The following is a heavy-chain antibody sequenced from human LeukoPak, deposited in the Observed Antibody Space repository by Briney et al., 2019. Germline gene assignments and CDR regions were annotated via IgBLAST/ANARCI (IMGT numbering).Heavy chain of an antibody. CDR2: IKSKTDGGTT. D-gene: IGHD7-27*01. J-gene: IGHJ4*02. CDR3: TTDLGLNYYFDY. CDR1: GFTFSNAW. Sequence: GGSLRLSCAASGFTFSNAWMSWVRQAPGKGLEWVGRIKSKTDGGTTDYAAPVKGRFTISRDDSKNTLYLQMNSLKTEDTAVYYRTTDLGLNYYFDYWGQGTLVTVSS. V-gene: IGHV3-15*01.